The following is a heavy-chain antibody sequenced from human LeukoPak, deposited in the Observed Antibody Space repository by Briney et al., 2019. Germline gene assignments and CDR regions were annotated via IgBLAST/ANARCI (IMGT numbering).Heavy chain of an antibody. J-gene: IGHJ4*02. CDR3: ARDRGSSYVAGY. Sequence: ASVKVSCKASGYTFTNYGITWVRQAPGQGLEWMGWISTNSGNTKYARELQGRVTLTTDTSATTAYMELMSLRSDDTAVYYCARDRGSSYVAGYWGQGTLVTVSS. CDR2: ISTNSGNT. D-gene: IGHD3-16*01. CDR1: GYTFTNYG. V-gene: IGHV1-18*01.